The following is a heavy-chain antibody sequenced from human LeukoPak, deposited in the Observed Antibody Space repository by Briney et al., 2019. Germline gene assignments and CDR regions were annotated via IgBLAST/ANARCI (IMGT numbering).Heavy chain of an antibody. CDR2: INPSGGSTT. CDR3: ARASSSGRRFDY. J-gene: IGHJ4*02. D-gene: IGHD3-22*01. V-gene: IGHV1-46*01. Sequence: GASVKVSCKASGYTFTNYYMHWVRQAPGQGLEWMGIINPSGGSTTSYAQKFQGRVTMTRDTPTSTVDMELSSLTSEDTAVYYCARASSSGRRFDYWGQGTLVTVSS. CDR1: GYTFTNYY.